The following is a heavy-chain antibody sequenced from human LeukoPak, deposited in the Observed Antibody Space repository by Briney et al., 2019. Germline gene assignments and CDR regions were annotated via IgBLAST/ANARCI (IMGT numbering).Heavy chain of an antibody. V-gene: IGHV3-30-3*01. Sequence: GRSLRLSCAASGFTFSSYAMHWVRQAPGKGLEWVAVISYDGSNKYYADSVKGRFTISRDNSKNTLYLQMNSLRAEDTAVYYCARDRYYYDSSGYYAEYWGQGTLVTVSS. D-gene: IGHD3-22*01. CDR3: ARDRYYYDSSGYYAEY. CDR2: ISYDGSNK. CDR1: GFTFSSYA. J-gene: IGHJ4*02.